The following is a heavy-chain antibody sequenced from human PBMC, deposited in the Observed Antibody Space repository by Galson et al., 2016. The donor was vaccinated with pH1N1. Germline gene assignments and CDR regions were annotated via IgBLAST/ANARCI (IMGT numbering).Heavy chain of an antibody. D-gene: IGHD3-16*01. Sequence: SVKVSCKASGYTFDMFGISWVRQAPGQGLQWMGWINPYDGNTNYAQKFQGRVTLTTDTSTSTAYLELRSLRSDDTAVYYCARDTKIEGVTTGCFDPWGQGTLVTVSS. CDR2: INPYDGNT. V-gene: IGHV1-18*01. J-gene: IGHJ5*02. CDR1: GYTFDMFG. CDR3: ARDTKIEGVTTGCFDP.